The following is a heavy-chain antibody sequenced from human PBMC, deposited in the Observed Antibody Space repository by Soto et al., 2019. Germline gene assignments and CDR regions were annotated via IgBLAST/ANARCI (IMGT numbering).Heavy chain of an antibody. CDR3: ARGRWNTAGMDV. CDR1: GFTFSAFE. J-gene: IGHJ6*02. D-gene: IGHD1-1*01. V-gene: IGHV3-48*03. CDR2: ISGVSYNI. Sequence: EVQLVESGGGLVQPGGSLRLSCAASGFTFSAFEMNWVRQAPGKGLEWISYISGVSYNIYYADSVKGRFTVSRDNAKNTLYLHMNSLRAEDTAVYYCARGRWNTAGMDVWGQGTTVIVSS.